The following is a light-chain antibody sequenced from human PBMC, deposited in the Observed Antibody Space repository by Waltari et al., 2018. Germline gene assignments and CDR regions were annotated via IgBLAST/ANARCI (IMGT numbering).Light chain of an antibody. CDR2: WAS. V-gene: IGKV4-1*01. J-gene: IGKJ1*01. CDR3: QQYYSTPPT. Sequence: DIVMTQSPDSLAVSLGERVTITCKSSQSVLSSSNNKNYLAWYQQKPGQPPKLLIYWASTRESGVPDRFSGSGSGTDFTLTISSLQAEDVAVYYCQQYYSTPPTFGQGTKVEIK. CDR1: QSVLSSSNNKNY.